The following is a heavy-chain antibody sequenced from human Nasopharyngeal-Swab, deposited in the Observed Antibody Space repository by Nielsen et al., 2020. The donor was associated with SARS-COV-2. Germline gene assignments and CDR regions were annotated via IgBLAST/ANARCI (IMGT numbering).Heavy chain of an antibody. CDR3: AKTMVYSSSSYYFDY. V-gene: IGHV3-9*01. CDR1: GFTFDDYA. Sequence: GGCLRLSWAASGFTFDDYAMHWVRQAPGKGLEWVSGISWNSGSIGYADSVKGRFTISRDNAKNSLYLQMNSLRAEDTALYYCAKTMVYSSSSYYFDYWGQGTLVTVSS. CDR2: ISWNSGSI. J-gene: IGHJ4*02. D-gene: IGHD6-6*01.